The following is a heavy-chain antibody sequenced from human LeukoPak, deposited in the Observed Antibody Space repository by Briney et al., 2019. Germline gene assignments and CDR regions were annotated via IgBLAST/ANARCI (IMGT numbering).Heavy chain of an antibody. Sequence: GGSLRPSCAAPGFTFSSYSMNWVRQAPGKGLEWVSSISSSSSYIYYADSVKGRFTISRDNAKNSLYLQMNGLRAEDTAVYYCAREGTPYCFDPWGQGTLVTVSS. CDR3: AREGTPYCFDP. V-gene: IGHV3-21*01. CDR1: GFTFSSYS. D-gene: IGHD3-10*01. J-gene: IGHJ5*02. CDR2: ISSSSSYI.